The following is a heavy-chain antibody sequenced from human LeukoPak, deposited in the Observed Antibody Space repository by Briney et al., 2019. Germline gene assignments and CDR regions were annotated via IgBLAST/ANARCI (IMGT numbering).Heavy chain of an antibody. J-gene: IGHJ4*02. V-gene: IGHV3-66*01. Sequence: PGGSLRLSCAASGFTVSSNYMSWVRQAPGKGLEWVSVIYSGGSTYYADSVKGRFTISRDNSKNTLYLQMNSLRAEDTAVYYCAREIHVRWYDILTGFDYWGQGTLVTVSS. CDR1: GFTVSSNY. D-gene: IGHD3-9*01. CDR2: IYSGGST. CDR3: AREIHVRWYDILTGFDY.